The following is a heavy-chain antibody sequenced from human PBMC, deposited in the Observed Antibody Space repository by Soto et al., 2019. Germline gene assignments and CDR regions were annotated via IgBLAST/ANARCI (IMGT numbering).Heavy chain of an antibody. CDR2: IFTGGST. J-gene: IGHJ3*02. D-gene: IGHD6-19*01. CDR3: ARDRYSSGWLDAFDI. Sequence: GGSLRLSCAASGFTVSSNYMSWVRQAPGKGLEWVSVIFTGGSTYYADYVKGRFTISRHSSKNTMYLQMNSLRAEDTAVYYCARDRYSSGWLDAFDIWGQGTMVTVSS. V-gene: IGHV3-53*04. CDR1: GFTVSSNY.